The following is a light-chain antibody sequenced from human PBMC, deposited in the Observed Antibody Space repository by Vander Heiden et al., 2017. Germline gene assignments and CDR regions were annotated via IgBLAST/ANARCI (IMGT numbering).Light chain of an antibody. V-gene: IGLV2-11*01. Sequence: QSALTQPHSVSGSPGQSVTIPCTGTRRDVGAYNYVSWYQLHPGQAPKLIIYDVSQRPSGVPGRFSGSKSGNTASLTISGLQIEDEADYFCCSYAGTYTFVFGSGTEVTVL. CDR3: CSYAGTYTFV. CDR1: RRDVGAYNY. CDR2: DVS. J-gene: IGLJ1*01.